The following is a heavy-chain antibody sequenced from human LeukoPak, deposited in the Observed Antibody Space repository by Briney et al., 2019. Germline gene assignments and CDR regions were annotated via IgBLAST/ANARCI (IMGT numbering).Heavy chain of an antibody. CDR1: GGSISSSSYY. D-gene: IGHD3-3*01. J-gene: IGHJ6*02. V-gene: IGHV4-39*07. CDR3: ARGNYDFWSGYYASYMDV. Sequence: SETLSLTCTVSGGSISSSSYYWGWIRQPPGKGLEWIGSIYYSGSTNYNPSLKSRVTISVDTSKNQFSLKLSSVIAADTAVYYCARGNYDFWSGYYASYMDVWGQGTTVTVSS. CDR2: IYYSGST.